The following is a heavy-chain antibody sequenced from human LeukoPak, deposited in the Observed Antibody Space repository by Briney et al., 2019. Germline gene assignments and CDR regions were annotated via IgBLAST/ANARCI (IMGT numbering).Heavy chain of an antibody. CDR3: ARDYCSSTSCLFDY. Sequence: ASVKVACKASGYTFTGYHMHWVRQAPGQGLEWMGRINPNSGDTNYAQKFQGRVTMTRDTSISTAYMELSRLRSDDTAVYYCARDYCSSTSCLFDYWGQGTLVTVSS. CDR1: GYTFTGYH. CDR2: INPNSGDT. J-gene: IGHJ4*02. V-gene: IGHV1-2*06. D-gene: IGHD2-2*01.